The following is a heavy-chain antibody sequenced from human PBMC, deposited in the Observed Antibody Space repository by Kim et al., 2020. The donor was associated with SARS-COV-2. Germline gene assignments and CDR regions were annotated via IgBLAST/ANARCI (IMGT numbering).Heavy chain of an antibody. Sequence: GGSLRLSCAASGFTFSSYAMHWVRQAPGKGLEWVAVISYDGSNKYYADSVKGRFTISRDNSKNTLYLQMNSLRAEDTAVYYCARDPRLAAAGAGYFDYWG. CDR1: GFTFSSYA. CDR3: ARDPRLAAAGAGYFDY. D-gene: IGHD6-13*01. V-gene: IGHV3-30*04. J-gene: IGHJ4*01. CDR2: ISYDGSNK.